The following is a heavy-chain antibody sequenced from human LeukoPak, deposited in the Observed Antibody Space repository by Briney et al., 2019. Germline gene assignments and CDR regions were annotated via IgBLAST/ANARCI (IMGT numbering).Heavy chain of an antibody. J-gene: IGHJ6*03. CDR1: GGSISSYY. CDR3: ARDKTYCSSTNCYEWHYYYYMDV. V-gene: IGHV4-4*07. D-gene: IGHD2-2*01. Sequence: PSETLSLTCTVSGGSISSYYWSWIRQPAGKGLEWIGRIYTSGSTNYNPSLKSRVTMSVDTSKNQLSLKLTSVTAADTAVYYCARDKTYCSSTNCYEWHYYYYMDVWGKGTTVTVSS. CDR2: IYTSGST.